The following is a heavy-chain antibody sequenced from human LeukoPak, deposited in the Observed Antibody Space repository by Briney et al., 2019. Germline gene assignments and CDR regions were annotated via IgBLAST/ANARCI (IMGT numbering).Heavy chain of an antibody. D-gene: IGHD5-18*01. CDR3: ARDYVDTTMGQRFDP. CDR1: GASISSYY. CDR2: IYTSGTT. J-gene: IGHJ5*02. Sequence: PSETLSLTCTVSGASISSYYWSWIRQPAGKGLEWIGRIYTSGTTNYNPSLKSRVTISVDKSKNQFSLKLSSVTAADTAVCYCARDYVDTTMGQRFDPWGHGTLVTVSS. V-gene: IGHV4-4*07.